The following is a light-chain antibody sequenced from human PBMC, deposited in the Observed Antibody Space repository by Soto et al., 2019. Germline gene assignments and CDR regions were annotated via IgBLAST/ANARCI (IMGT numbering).Light chain of an antibody. Sequence: EIVLTQSPGTLSLSPGERATLSCRASQSINNRYLAWYQQKPGQAPIPDRFSGSGSGTDFTLTISRLEPEDFAVYYCQQFGSSPGFTFGPGTKVDIK. CDR1: QSINNRY. J-gene: IGKJ3*01. V-gene: IGKV3-20*01. CDR3: QQFGSSPGFT.